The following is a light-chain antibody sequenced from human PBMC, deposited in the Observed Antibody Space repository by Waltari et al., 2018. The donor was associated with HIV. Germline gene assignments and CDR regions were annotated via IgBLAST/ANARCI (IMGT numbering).Light chain of an antibody. Sequence: QSALTQPASVSGSPGQSIPISCTGTSSDVGSYNLVSWYQQHPGKAPKLMIYEVSKRPSGISNRFSGSKSGNTASLTISGLQAEDEADYYCCSYAGSSTLLFGGGTKLTVL. CDR3: CSYAGSSTLL. CDR1: SSDVGSYNL. J-gene: IGLJ2*01. V-gene: IGLV2-23*02. CDR2: EVS.